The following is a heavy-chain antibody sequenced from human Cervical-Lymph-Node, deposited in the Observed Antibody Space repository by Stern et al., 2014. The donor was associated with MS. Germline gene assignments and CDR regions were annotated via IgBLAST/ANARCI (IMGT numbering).Heavy chain of an antibody. V-gene: IGHV3-74*02. Sequence: EVQLVESGGSLVQPGGSLRLSCAASGFAFSNYWVHWVRQVPGKGLVWVSRINSDGTTTGYADSVKGRFTISRDNAKNTLFLQMKSLRVDDTAVYYCARDDSSGYAVWGQGALVTVSS. J-gene: IGHJ4*02. CDR2: INSDGTTT. CDR1: GFAFSNYW. D-gene: IGHD3-22*01. CDR3: ARDDSSGYAV.